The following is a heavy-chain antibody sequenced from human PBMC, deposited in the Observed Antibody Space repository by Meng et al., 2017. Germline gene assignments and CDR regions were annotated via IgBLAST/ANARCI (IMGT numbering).Heavy chain of an antibody. CDR2: MNPNSGNT. CDR1: GYTFTSYD. D-gene: IGHD5-12*01. J-gene: IGHJ4*02. CDR3: ASRVWGGGSGVYSGYDADY. Sequence: ASVKVSCKASGYTFTSYDINWVRQATGQGLEWMGWMNPNSGNTGYAQKFQGRVTMTRNTSISTAYMELSSLRSEDTAVYYCASRVWGGGSGVYSGYDADYWGQGTLVTVSS. V-gene: IGHV1-8*01.